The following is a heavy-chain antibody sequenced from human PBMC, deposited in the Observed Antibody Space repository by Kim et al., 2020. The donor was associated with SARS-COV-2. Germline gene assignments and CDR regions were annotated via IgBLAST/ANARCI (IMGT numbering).Heavy chain of an antibody. D-gene: IGHD1-1*01. CDR1: GFTFSGSA. V-gene: IGHV3-73*01. CDR3: TWIPATTLACWDAFDI. CDR2: IRSKANSYAT. Sequence: GGSLRLSCAASGFTFSGSALHWVRQASGKGLEWVGRIRSKANSYATGYAAAVKGRFTISRDDSKNTAYLQMNSLKTEDTALYYCTWIPATTLACWDAFDIWGQGTMVTVSS. J-gene: IGHJ3*02.